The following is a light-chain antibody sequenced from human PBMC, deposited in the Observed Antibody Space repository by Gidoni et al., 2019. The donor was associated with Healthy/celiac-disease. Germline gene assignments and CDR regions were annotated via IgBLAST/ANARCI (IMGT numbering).Light chain of an antibody. V-gene: IGKV1-27*01. CDR1: QCISHY. Sequence: DIQMTQAPSSLSASVGDRVTITCRASQCISHYLAWYQQKPGKVPKLLIYAASTLQSGVPSRFSGSGSGTDFTLTISSLQPEDVATYYCQKYNRAPYTFGHGTKLEIK. J-gene: IGKJ2*01. CDR3: QKYNRAPYT. CDR2: AAS.